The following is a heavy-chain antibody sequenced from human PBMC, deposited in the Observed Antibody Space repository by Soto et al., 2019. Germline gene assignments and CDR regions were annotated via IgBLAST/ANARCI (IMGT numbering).Heavy chain of an antibody. CDR1: GGTFSSYT. Sequence: QVQLVQSGAEVKKPGSSVKVSCKASGGTFSSYTISWVRQAPGQGLEWMGRIIPILGIANYAQKFQGRVTITADKSTSRAHMELSRLRPDDTAVYDCARDRGSSMVRGVGQGMDVWGQGTTVTISS. D-gene: IGHD3-10*01. J-gene: IGHJ6*02. V-gene: IGHV1-69*08. CDR2: IIPILGIA. CDR3: ARDRGSSMVRGVGQGMDV.